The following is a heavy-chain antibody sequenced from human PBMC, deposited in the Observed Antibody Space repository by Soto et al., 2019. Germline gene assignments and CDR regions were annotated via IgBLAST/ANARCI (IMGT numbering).Heavy chain of an antibody. J-gene: IGHJ4*02. Sequence: GGSLRLSCAASGFTFSSYAMHWVRQAPGKGLEWVAVISYDGSNKYYADSVKGRFTISRDNSKNTLYLQMNSLRAEDTAVYYCARAFVFYCDSSQAEYWGQGTLVTVSS. CDR2: ISYDGSNK. D-gene: IGHD3-22*01. CDR3: ARAFVFYCDSSQAEY. CDR1: GFTFSSYA. V-gene: IGHV3-30-3*01.